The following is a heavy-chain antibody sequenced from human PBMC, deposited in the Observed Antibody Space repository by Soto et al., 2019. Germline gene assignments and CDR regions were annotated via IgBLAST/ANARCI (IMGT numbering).Heavy chain of an antibody. CDR3: ARGYCSGGNCYSGMDV. D-gene: IGHD2-15*01. CDR2: IIPISGTT. J-gene: IGHJ6*02. Sequence: QVQLVQSGAEVKKPGSSVKVSCKASGGTFSTHAIIWVRQAPGHGLEWMGGIIPISGTTYYTQKFQGRVTITADEPTSTAFMELSSLQSEDTAVFYCARGYCSGGNCYSGMDVWGQGTMVTVSS. CDR1: GGTFSTHA. V-gene: IGHV1-69*01.